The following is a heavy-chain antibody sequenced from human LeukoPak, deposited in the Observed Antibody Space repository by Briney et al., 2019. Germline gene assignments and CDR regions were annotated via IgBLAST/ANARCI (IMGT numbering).Heavy chain of an antibody. CDR2: IYYSGST. CDR3: ARNGATVDY. J-gene: IGHJ4*02. CDR1: GGSISSYY. Sequence: SETLSLTCTVSGGSISSYYWSWIRQPPGKGLEWIGYIYYSGSTNYNPSLKSRVTISVDTSKNQFSLKLSSVTAADTAVYYCARNGATVDYLGQGTLVTVSS. V-gene: IGHV4-59*08. D-gene: IGHD4-11*01.